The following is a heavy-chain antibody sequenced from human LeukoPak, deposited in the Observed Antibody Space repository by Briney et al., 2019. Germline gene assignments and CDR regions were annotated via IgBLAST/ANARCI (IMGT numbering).Heavy chain of an antibody. D-gene: IGHD6-19*01. CDR1: GFTFSSYS. Sequence: GGSLRLSCAVSGFTFSSYSMNWVRQAPGKGLEWVSSISSSSSYIYYADSVKGRFTISRDNAKNSLYLQMNSLRAEDTAVYYCASGRQWLVREIDYWGQGTLVTVSS. CDR2: ISSSSSYI. V-gene: IGHV3-21*01. J-gene: IGHJ4*02. CDR3: ASGRQWLVREIDY.